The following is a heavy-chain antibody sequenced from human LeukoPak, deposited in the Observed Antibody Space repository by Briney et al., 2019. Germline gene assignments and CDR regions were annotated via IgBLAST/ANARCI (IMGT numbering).Heavy chain of an antibody. Sequence: PGGSLRLSCAASGFTFSSYAMSWVRQAPGKGLEWVSAISGSGGSTYYADSVKGRFTISRDNSKNTLYLQMNSLRAEDTAVYYCAKNLHPGTMIIVAFEYWGQGTLVTVSS. CDR2: ISGSGGST. V-gene: IGHV3-23*01. CDR1: GFTFSSYA. CDR3: AKNLHPGTMIIVAFEY. J-gene: IGHJ4*01. D-gene: IGHD3-22*01.